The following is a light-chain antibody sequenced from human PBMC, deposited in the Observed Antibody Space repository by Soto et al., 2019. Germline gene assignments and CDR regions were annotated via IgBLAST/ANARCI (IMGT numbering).Light chain of an antibody. Sequence: EIVMTQSPATLSVSPGERATLSCRASQSVSSNLAWYQQKPGQAPRLLIYGVSTRATGIPARFSGSGSGTEFTLTISSLQSEDFAVYYCQQYNNWLPLTFGGGTKVEIK. J-gene: IGKJ4*01. CDR2: GVS. V-gene: IGKV3-15*01. CDR3: QQYNNWLPLT. CDR1: QSVSSN.